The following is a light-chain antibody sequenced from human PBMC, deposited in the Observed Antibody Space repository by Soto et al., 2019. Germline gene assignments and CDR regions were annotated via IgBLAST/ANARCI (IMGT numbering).Light chain of an antibody. Sequence: QSALTQPASVSGSPGQSITISCTGTSSDVGGYNYVSWYQQHPGKAPKLMIYDVSNRPSGVSNRFSGSKSGNTPSLTISGFQAEDEADYYCSSYTSSSTLVVFGEGTKPTVL. CDR2: DVS. V-gene: IGLV2-14*01. J-gene: IGLJ2*01. CDR3: SSYTSSSTLVV. CDR1: SSDVGGYNY.